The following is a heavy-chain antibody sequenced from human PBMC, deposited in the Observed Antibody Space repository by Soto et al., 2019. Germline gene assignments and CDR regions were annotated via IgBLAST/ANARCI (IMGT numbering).Heavy chain of an antibody. Sequence: EMQLLESGGGLVQPGGSLRLSCAASGFTMSTYSVTWVRQAPGKGLEWVSGISVTPGITFYADSVKGRFTISRDSSNNAVYLQRNSLRAEDTAMYFCSKWAGDGDLWGQGTLVTVSS. CDR3: SKWAGDGDL. CDR1: GFTMSTYS. J-gene: IGHJ4*02. D-gene: IGHD1-26*01. V-gene: IGHV3-23*01. CDR2: ISVTPGIT.